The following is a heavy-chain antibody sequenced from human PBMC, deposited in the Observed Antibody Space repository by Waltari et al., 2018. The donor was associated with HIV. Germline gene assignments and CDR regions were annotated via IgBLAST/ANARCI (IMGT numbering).Heavy chain of an antibody. J-gene: IGHJ4*02. CDR3: ARERGGFFDFLIDY. CDR2: VWYDGTNE. CDR1: GFTFSSYG. Sequence: QVQLVESGGGVVQPGRSLRLSCEASGFTFSSYGMFWVRQAPGKGLEWVALVWYDGTNEYYSDSVKGRFTISRDNSKNLLYLQMSSLRADDTAEYYCARERGGFFDFLIDYWGQGTLVTVSS. V-gene: IGHV3-33*01. D-gene: IGHD3-9*01.